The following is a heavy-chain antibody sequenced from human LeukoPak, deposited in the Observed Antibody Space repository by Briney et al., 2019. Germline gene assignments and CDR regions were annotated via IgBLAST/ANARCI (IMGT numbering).Heavy chain of an antibody. Sequence: SETLSLTCTVSGYSSSSDYYWGWIRQPPGKGLEWIGSIYHSGSTYYNPSLKSRGSISVDTSKSQFSLKLSSVTAADTAVYYCASSGYYDCWSGYHNWFDPWGQGTLVTVSS. CDR1: GYSSSSDYY. CDR3: ASSGYYDCWSGYHNWFDP. J-gene: IGHJ5*02. D-gene: IGHD3-3*01. CDR2: IYHSGST. V-gene: IGHV4-38-2*02.